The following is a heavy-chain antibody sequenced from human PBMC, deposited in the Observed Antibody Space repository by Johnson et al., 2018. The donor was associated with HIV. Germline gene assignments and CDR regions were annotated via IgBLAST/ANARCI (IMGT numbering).Heavy chain of an antibody. CDR3: SRGTVTGTTGGFDI. V-gene: IGHV3-30*04. Sequence: QVQLVESGGGVVQPGRSLRLSCAASGFTLSSYAMHWVRQAPGKGLEWVAVISYDGSNKYYADSVKGRFTISRDNSKNTLYLQMNSHRAEDTALYDCSRGTVTGTTGGFDIWGQGTMVTVSA. J-gene: IGHJ3*02. CDR2: ISYDGSNK. CDR1: GFTLSSYA. D-gene: IGHD1-20*01.